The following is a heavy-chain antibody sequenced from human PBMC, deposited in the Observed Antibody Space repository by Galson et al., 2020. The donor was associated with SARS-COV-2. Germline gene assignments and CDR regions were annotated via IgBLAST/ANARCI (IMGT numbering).Heavy chain of an antibody. V-gene: IGHV3-30*03. J-gene: IGHJ6*02. Sequence: GGSLRLSCAGSGSNFNNYGMHWVRQAPGQGLEWVAVISYDGNNKYSAESVKGRFTISRDNSKSTLYLQMNSLRVEDTAVYYCARDPYELVIGYFYYGMDVWGQGTTVTVSS. CDR2: ISYDGNNK. CDR1: GSNFNNYG. D-gene: IGHD2-21*01. CDR3: ARDPYELVIGYFYYGMDV.